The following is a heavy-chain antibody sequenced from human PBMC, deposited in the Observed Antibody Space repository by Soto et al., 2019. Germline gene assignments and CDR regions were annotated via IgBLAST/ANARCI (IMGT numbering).Heavy chain of an antibody. D-gene: IGHD2-8*01. CDR3: ARRPAYTNNRYLCSDP. V-gene: IGHV4-34*01. Sequence: SETLSLTCAIYGASFSDYSWRWIRQPPWKGLHWIVEINHTGSTNYSPSLKSRVTISQDTSKNQFFLRLRSVTAADTAVYYCARRPAYTNNRYLCSDPGGQGTPVTVSS. CDR1: GASFSDYS. CDR2: INHTGST. J-gene: IGHJ5*02.